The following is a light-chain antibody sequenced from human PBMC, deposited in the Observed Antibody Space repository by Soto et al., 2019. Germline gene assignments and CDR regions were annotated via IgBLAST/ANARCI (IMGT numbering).Light chain of an antibody. Sequence: EILLTKSPATRSLSPGEKAPLSCRASKSVSSYLACYQKKPGQAPRLLIYDASNRATGIPARFSGSGSGTDFTLTISSLEPEDFAVYYCQPRSNWPPVTFGGGTKVEIK. CDR3: QPRSNWPPVT. J-gene: IGKJ4*01. CDR2: DAS. V-gene: IGKV3-11*01. CDR1: KSVSSY.